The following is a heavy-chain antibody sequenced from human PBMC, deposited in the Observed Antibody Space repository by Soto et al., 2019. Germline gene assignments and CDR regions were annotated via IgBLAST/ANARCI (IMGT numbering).Heavy chain of an antibody. D-gene: IGHD1-26*01. CDR3: ARVVGATTSDY. CDR1: GYTFTSYY. J-gene: IGHJ4*02. Sequence: ASVKVTCKESGYTFTSYYMHWVRQAPGQGLEWMGIINPSGGSTSYAQKFQGRVTMTRDTSTSTVYMELSSLRSEDTAVYYCARVVGATTSDYWGQGTLVTVSS. CDR2: INPSGGST. V-gene: IGHV1-46*01.